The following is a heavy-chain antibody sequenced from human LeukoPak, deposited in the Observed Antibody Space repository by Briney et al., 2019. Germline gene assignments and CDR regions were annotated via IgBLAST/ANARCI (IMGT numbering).Heavy chain of an antibody. V-gene: IGHV3-30-3*01. J-gene: IGHJ4*02. CDR3: ARAYSGWYVGALDY. CDR1: GFTFSSYA. D-gene: IGHD6-19*01. CDR2: ISYDGSNK. Sequence: GGSLRLSCVASGFTFSSYAMHWVRQAPGKGLEWVAVISYDGSNKYYADSVKGRFTISRDNSKNTLYLQMNSLRAEDTAVYYCARAYSGWYVGALDYWGQGTLVTVSS.